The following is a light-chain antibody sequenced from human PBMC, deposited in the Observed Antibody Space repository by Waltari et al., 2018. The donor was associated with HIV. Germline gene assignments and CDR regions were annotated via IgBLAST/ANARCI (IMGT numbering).Light chain of an antibody. J-gene: IGKJ3*01. CDR3: QQYSSHPFT. CDR2: AAS. Sequence: AIRMTQSPSSFSASIGDRVTITCRASQDITNSLAWYQQKPGKAPKLLIHAASTLQSGVPSRFSGDGSGTQFTLTIVCLQSDDLATYFCQQYSSHPFTFGPGTEVDIK. CDR1: QDITNS. V-gene: IGKV1-8*01.